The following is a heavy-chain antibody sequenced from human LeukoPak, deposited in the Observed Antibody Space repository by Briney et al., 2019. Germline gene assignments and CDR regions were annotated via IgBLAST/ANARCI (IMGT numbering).Heavy chain of an antibody. CDR1: GGSISSYY. CDR2: IYYSGST. J-gene: IGHJ3*02. D-gene: IGHD3-9*01. V-gene: IGHV4-59*01. Sequence: PSETLSLTCTVSGGSISSYYWSWIRQPPGKGLEWIGYIYYSGSTNYNPSLKSRVTISVDTSKNQFSLKLSSVTAADTAVYYCARDSPDILTGYSAFDIWGQGTMVTVSS. CDR3: ARDSPDILTGYSAFDI.